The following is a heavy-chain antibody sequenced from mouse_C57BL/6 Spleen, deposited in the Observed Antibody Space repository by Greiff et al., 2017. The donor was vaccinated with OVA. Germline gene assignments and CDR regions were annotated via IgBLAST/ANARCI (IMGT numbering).Heavy chain of an antibody. CDR3: ARDYGNYYAMDY. J-gene: IGHJ4*01. CDR2: INPSTGGT. Sequence: EVQLQQSGPELVKPGASVKISCKASGYSFTGYYMNWVKQSPEKSLEWIGEINPSTGGTTYNQKFKAKATLTVDKSSSTAYMQLKSLTSEDSAVYYCARDYGNYYAMDYWGQGTSVTVSS. V-gene: IGHV1-42*01. D-gene: IGHD2-1*01. CDR1: GYSFTGYY.